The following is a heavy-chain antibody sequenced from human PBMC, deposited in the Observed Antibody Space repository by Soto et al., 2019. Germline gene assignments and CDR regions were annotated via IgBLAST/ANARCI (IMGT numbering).Heavy chain of an antibody. V-gene: IGHV1-18*01. CDR2: INAFNGNT. CDR3: ARQNAEYFQY. Sequence: QVPLVQSGVEVKKPGASVKVSCKASGYTFTSFGITWVRQAPGQGLQWMGWINAFNGNTNYAQKLQGRVTMTTDTSTSTAYMELRSLRSDDTAVYYCARQNAEYFQYWGQGTLVTVSS. J-gene: IGHJ1*01. CDR1: GYTFTSFG.